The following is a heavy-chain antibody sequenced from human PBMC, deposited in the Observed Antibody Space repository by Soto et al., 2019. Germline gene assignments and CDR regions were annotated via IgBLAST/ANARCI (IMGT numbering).Heavy chain of an antibody. CDR3: ARDRGAAPMSYYFAY. J-gene: IGHJ4*02. CDR2: ISGSGGST. Sequence: GGSLRLSCAASGFTFSSYAMSWVRQAPGKGLEWVSAISGSGGSTYYADSVKGRFTISRDNSKNTLYLQMNSLRAEDTAVYYCARDRGAAPMSYYFAYWGQGTLVTVSS. D-gene: IGHD6-6*01. CDR1: GFTFSSYA. V-gene: IGHV3-23*01.